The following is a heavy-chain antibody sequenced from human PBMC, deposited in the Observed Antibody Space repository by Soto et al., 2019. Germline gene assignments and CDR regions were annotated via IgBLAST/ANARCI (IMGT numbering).Heavy chain of an antibody. CDR3: ARMSGSGWYYYYGMDV. Sequence: ASVKVSCKASGYTFTNYGISWVRQAPGQGLEWMGWISAYNGNTNHAQKLQGRVTMTTDTSTSTAYMELRSLRSDDTAVYYCARMSGSGWYYYYGMDVWGQGTTVTAP. D-gene: IGHD6-19*01. CDR1: GYTFTNYG. CDR2: ISAYNGNT. J-gene: IGHJ6*02. V-gene: IGHV1-18*01.